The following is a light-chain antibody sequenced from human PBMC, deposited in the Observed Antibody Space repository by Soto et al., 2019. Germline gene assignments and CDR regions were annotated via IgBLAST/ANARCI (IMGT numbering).Light chain of an antibody. J-gene: IGKJ1*01. CDR1: QSIVRW. V-gene: IGKV1-5*01. Sequence: DIQMTQSPSTLSASVGARVTITCRASQSIVRWLAWYQQKPGKAPKLLIYDASSLESGVPSRFSGSGSGTEFTLTISSLQPDDFATYYCQQYNSYSRTFGQGTKVEIK. CDR3: QQYNSYSRT. CDR2: DAS.